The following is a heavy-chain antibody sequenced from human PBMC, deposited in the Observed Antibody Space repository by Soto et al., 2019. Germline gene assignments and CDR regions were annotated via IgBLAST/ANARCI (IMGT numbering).Heavy chain of an antibody. D-gene: IGHD1-1*01. CDR1: GGSVNNDNYY. CDR3: ARGQGPGSIHVWFDP. J-gene: IGHJ5*02. V-gene: IGHV4-61*01. CDR2: MYFGGIA. Sequence: SETLSLTCSVSGGSVNNDNYYWNWVRQPPGKGLEWIANMYFGGIASYNPSLKSRVAVSLDTSKNQFSLKVYSVTAADTAVYFCARGQGPGSIHVWFDPWGQGTLVTVSS.